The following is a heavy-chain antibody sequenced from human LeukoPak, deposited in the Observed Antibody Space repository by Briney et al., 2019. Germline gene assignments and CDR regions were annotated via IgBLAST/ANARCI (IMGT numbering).Heavy chain of an antibody. CDR2: IYYSGST. D-gene: IGHD2-21*01. V-gene: IGHV4-31*03. CDR3: ARGSLHEIPRAFDI. J-gene: IGHJ3*02. Sequence: SQTLSLTCTVSGGSISSGGYYWSWIRQHPGKGLEWIGYIYYSGSTYYNPSLKSRVTISVDTSKNQFSLKLSSVTAADTAVYYCARGSLHEIPRAFDIWGQGTMVTVSS. CDR1: GGSISSGGYY.